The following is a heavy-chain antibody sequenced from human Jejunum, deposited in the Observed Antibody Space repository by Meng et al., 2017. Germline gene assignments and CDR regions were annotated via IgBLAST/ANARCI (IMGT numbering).Heavy chain of an antibody. D-gene: IGHD6-13*01. CDR3: ARPAGYSSDWYKYFQH. CDR1: GGSFSGYY. Sequence: QVRLQQWGAGLLKPSETLSLTCAVYGGSFSGYYWSWVRQSPGKGLEWIAEINHSGSSNNNPSFQSRVTISVDRPRNQFSLKLSSVTAADTGVYYCARPAGYSSDWYKYFQHWGQGTLVTVSS. CDR2: INHSGSS. V-gene: IGHV4-34*02. J-gene: IGHJ1*01.